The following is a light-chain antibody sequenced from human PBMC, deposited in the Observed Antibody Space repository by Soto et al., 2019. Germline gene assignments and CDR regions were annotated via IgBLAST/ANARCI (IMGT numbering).Light chain of an antibody. CDR3: QRYGSSPV. CDR2: DAS. J-gene: IGKJ3*01. Sequence: EIVLTQSPATLSLSPGERATLSCRASQSVSSYLAWYQQKPGQAPRLLIYDASNRATGIPARFSGSGSGTDFTLTITSLEPEDFAVYYCQRYGSSPVFGPGTKVDI. CDR1: QSVSSY. V-gene: IGKV3-11*01.